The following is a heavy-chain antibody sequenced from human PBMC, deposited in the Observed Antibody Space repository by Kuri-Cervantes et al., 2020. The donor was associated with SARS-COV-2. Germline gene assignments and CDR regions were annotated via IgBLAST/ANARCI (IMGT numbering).Heavy chain of an antibody. D-gene: IGHD1-7*01. V-gene: IGHV4-34*01. J-gene: IGHJ3*02. CDR1: GGSFSGYF. CDR2: INHSGST. CDR3: ARGMELYIPRAFDI. Sequence: SQTLSLTCAVYGGSFSGYFWSWIRQSPGKGLEWIGEINHSGSTNYNPSLKSRVTISVDTSKNQFSLKLSSVTAADTAVYYCARGMELYIPRAFDIWGQGTMVTVSS.